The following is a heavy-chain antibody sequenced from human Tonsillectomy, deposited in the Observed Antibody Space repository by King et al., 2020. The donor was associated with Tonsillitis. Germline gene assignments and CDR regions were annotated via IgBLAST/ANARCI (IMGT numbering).Heavy chain of an antibody. CDR1: GGSISSYY. V-gene: IGHV4-59*01. J-gene: IGHJ4*02. CDR3: ARGRRISPWGGSGTSYFDY. CDR2: MYYSGST. Sequence: VQLQESGPGLVKPSETLSLSCTVSGGSISSYYWSWIRQPPGKGLEWIGYMYYSGSTNYNPSLKSRVTISGDTSKKQFSLKMNSVTAADTAVYYCARGRRISPWGGSGTSYFDYWGQGTLVTVSS. D-gene: IGHD3-10*01.